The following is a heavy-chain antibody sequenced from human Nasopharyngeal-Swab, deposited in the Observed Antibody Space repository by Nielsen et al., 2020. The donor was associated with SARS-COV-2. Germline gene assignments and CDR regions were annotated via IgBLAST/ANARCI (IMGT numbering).Heavy chain of an antibody. V-gene: IGHV3-23*01. CDR2: ISGSGGST. Sequence: ETLSLTCAASGFTFSSYAMSWVRQAPGKGLEWVSAISGSGGSTYYADSVKGRFTISRDNSKNTLYLQMNSLRAEDTAVYYCARGTGTPFDYWGQGTLVTVSS. J-gene: IGHJ4*02. D-gene: IGHD2-8*02. CDR3: ARGTGTPFDY. CDR1: GFTFSSYA.